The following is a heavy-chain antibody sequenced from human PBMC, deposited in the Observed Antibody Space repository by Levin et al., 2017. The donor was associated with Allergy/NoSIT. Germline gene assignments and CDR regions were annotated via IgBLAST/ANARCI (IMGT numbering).Heavy chain of an antibody. CDR2: ISYDGNNK. Sequence: GGSLRLSCTASGFTFSSYGIHWVRQAPGKGLQWVAVISYDGNNKYYADSVKGRFTISRDNSKNTLDLQMNSLRAEDTAVYYCAKDEDGYFYGMDVWGQGTTVTVSS. D-gene: IGHD2-15*01. V-gene: IGHV3-30*18. J-gene: IGHJ6*02. CDR3: AKDEDGYFYGMDV. CDR1: GFTFSSYG.